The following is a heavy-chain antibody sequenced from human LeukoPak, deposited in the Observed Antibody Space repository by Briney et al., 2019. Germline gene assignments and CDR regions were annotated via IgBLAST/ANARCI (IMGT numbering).Heavy chain of an antibody. V-gene: IGHV4-59*01. Sequence: PSETLSLTCTVSGGSISSYYWSWIRQPPGKGLEWIGYIHYSGSTHYNPSLKSRVTISVDTSKNQVSLKLRSVTAADTAVYFCAREANYYGSGSYFEGTFDYWGQGSLVTVSS. CDR2: IHYSGST. D-gene: IGHD3-10*01. J-gene: IGHJ4*02. CDR1: GGSISSYY. CDR3: AREANYYGSGSYFEGTFDY.